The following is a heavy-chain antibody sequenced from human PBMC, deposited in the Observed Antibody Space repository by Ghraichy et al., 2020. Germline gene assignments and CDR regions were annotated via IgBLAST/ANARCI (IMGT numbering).Heavy chain of an antibody. CDR3: AKVKGYYGSGSYFTYDY. V-gene: IGHV3-23*01. D-gene: IGHD3-10*01. CDR1: GFTFSSYW. CDR2: ISGSGGST. Sequence: GGSLRLSCAASGFTFSSYWMSWVRQAPGKGLEWVSAISGSGGSTYYADSVKGRFTISRDNSKNTLYLQMNSLRAEDTAVYYCAKVKGYYGSGSYFTYDYWGQGTLVTVSS. J-gene: IGHJ4*02.